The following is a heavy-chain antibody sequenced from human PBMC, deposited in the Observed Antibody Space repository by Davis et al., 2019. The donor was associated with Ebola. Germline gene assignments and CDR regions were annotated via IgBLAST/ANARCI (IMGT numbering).Heavy chain of an antibody. CDR1: GFTFDDYG. CDR2: INWNGGST. V-gene: IGHV3-20*04. CDR3: ARDEQIYDSSGYSFDY. J-gene: IGHJ4*02. Sequence: GESLKISCAASGFTFDDYGMSWVRQAPGKGLEWVSGINWNGGSTGYADSVKGRFTISRDNAKNSLYLQMNSLRAEDTALYYCARDEQIYDSSGYSFDYWGQGTLVTVSS. D-gene: IGHD3-22*01.